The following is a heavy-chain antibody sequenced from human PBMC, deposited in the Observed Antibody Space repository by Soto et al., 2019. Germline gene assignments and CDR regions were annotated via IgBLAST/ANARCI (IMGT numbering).Heavy chain of an antibody. CDR1: GFTFSSYG. V-gene: IGHV3-33*01. CDR3: ARGMRVRGVTPYYYYGMDV. D-gene: IGHD3-10*01. CDR2: IWYDGSNK. Sequence: GGSLRLSCAASGFTFSSYGMHWVRQAPGKGLEWVAVIWYDGSNKYYADSVKGRFTISRDNSKNTLYLQMNSLRAEDTAVYYCARGMRVRGVTPYYYYGMDVWGQGTTVTVSS. J-gene: IGHJ6*02.